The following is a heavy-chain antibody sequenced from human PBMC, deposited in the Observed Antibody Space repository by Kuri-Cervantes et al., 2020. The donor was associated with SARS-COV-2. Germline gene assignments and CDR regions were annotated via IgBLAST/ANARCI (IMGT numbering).Heavy chain of an antibody. D-gene: IGHD5-12*01. Sequence: GSLRLSCAVYGGSFSGYYWSWIRQPPGKGLEWIGEINHSGSTNYNPSLKSRVTISVDTSKNQFSLKLSSVTAADTAVYYCVRDNGGYGPPGYYYYGMDVWAQGTTVT. CDR3: VRDNGGYGPPGYYYYGMDV. CDR2: INHSGST. CDR1: GGSFSGYY. V-gene: IGHV4-34*01. J-gene: IGHJ6*02.